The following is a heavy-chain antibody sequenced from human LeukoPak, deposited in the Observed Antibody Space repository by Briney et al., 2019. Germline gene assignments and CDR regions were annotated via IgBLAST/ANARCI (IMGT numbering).Heavy chain of an antibody. Sequence: PGGSLRLSCAASRFTFSSYEMNWVRQAPGKGLEWGSYINRSGSTIYYADSVKGRFTISRDNAKNSLYLQMNSLRAEDTAVYYCARDPTYYDILTGPNWGQGTLVTVSS. D-gene: IGHD3-9*01. CDR2: INRSGSTI. CDR3: ARDPTYYDILTGPN. CDR1: RFTFSSYE. V-gene: IGHV3-48*03. J-gene: IGHJ4*02.